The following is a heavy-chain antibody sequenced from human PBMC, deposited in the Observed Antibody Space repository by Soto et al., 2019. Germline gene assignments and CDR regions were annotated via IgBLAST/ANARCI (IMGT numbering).Heavy chain of an antibody. CDR3: ARGEGACSGGSCYGWFDP. CDR2: INHSGST. CDR1: GGSFSGYY. V-gene: IGHV4-34*01. D-gene: IGHD2-15*01. J-gene: IGHJ5*02. Sequence: QVQLQQWGAGLLKPSETLSLTCAVYGGSFSGYYWSWIRQPPGKGLEWIGEINHSGSTNYNPSLKSGVTISVDTSKNQFSLKLSSVTAADTAVYYCARGEGACSGGSCYGWFDPWGQGTLVTVSS.